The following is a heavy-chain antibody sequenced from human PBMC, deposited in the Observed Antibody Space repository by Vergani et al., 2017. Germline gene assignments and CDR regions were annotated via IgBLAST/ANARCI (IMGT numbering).Heavy chain of an antibody. CDR1: GYTFTGYY. V-gene: IGHV1-2*02. D-gene: IGHD3-9*01. CDR3: ARPRLRYFDWLLTRDDAFDI. CDR2: INPNSGGT. Sequence: QVQLVQSGAEVKKPGASVKVSCKASGYTFTGYYMHWVRQAPGQGLEWMGWINPNSGGTNYAQKFQGRVTMTRDTSISTASMELSRLRSDDTAVYYCARPRLRYFDWLLTRDDAFDIWGQGTTVTVSS. J-gene: IGHJ3*02.